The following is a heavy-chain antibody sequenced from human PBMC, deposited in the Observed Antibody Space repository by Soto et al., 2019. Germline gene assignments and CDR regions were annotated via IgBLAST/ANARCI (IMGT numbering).Heavy chain of an antibody. CDR1: GFTFSSYS. J-gene: IGHJ3*02. D-gene: IGHD3-9*01. Sequence: GGSLRLSCAASGFTFSSYSMNWVRQAPGKGLEWVSSISSSSSYIYYADSVKGRFTISRDNAKNSLYLQMNSLRAEDTAVYYCARAESRGYDILTGYKAHDAFDIWGQGTMVTVSS. CDR2: ISSSSSYI. CDR3: ARAESRGYDILTGYKAHDAFDI. V-gene: IGHV3-21*01.